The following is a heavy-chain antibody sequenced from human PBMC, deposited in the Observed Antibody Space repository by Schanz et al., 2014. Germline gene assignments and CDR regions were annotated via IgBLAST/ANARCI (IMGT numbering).Heavy chain of an antibody. D-gene: IGHD1-1*01. V-gene: IGHV3-74*01. CDR1: GFTFSSYW. J-gene: IGHJ4*02. CDR2: IKSDGSST. Sequence: EVQLLESGGGLVQPGGSLRLSCVASGFTFSSYWMHWVRQVPGKGLVWVSRIKSDGSSTSYADSVKGRFTISRDNAKNSLYLQMTSLRAEDTAVYYCARDRRNADLDYWGQGTLVTVSS. CDR3: ARDRRNADLDY.